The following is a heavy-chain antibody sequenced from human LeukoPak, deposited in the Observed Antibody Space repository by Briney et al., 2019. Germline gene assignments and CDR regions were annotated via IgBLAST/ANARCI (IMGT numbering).Heavy chain of an antibody. CDR2: INSDGSST. D-gene: IGHD5-18*01. CDR1: GFTFSSYW. CDR3: AREALGYSYGYDAFDI. J-gene: IGHJ3*02. V-gene: IGHV3-74*01. Sequence: PGGTLRLSCAASGFTFSSYWMHWVRQAPGKGLVWVSRINSDGSSTSYADSVKGRFTISRDNAKNTLYLQMNSLRAEDTAVYYCAREALGYSYGYDAFDIWGQGTMVTVSS.